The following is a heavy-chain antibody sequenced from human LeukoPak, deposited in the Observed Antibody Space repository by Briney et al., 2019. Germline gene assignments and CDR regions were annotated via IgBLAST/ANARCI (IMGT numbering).Heavy chain of an antibody. CDR1: GGSISSGGYY. CDR3: ARVTAAAGSDWFDP. Sequence: PSQTLSLTCTVSGGSISSGGYYWSWIRQHPGKGLEWIGYIYYSGSTYYNPSLKSRVTISVDTSKNQFSLKLSSVTAADTAVYYCARVTAAAGSDWFDPWGQGTLVTVPS. D-gene: IGHD6-13*01. V-gene: IGHV4-31*03. J-gene: IGHJ5*02. CDR2: IYYSGST.